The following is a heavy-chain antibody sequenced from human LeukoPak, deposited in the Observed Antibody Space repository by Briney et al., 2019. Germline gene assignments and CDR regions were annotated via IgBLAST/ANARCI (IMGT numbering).Heavy chain of an antibody. CDR1: GGSISSGDYY. CDR3: ARDLIPDYYDSSGYNDY. V-gene: IGHV4-30-4*01. D-gene: IGHD3-22*01. CDR2: IYYSGST. J-gene: IGHJ4*02. Sequence: SETLSLTCTVSGGSISSGDYYWSWIRQPPGKGLEWIGYIYYSGSTCYNPSLKSRVTISVDTSKNQFSLKLSSVTAADTAVYYCARDLIPDYYDSSGYNDYWGQETLVTVSS.